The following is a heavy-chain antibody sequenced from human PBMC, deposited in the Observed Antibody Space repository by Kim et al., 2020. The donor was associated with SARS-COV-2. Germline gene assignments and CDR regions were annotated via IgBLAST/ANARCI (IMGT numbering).Heavy chain of an antibody. J-gene: IGHJ4*02. D-gene: IGHD3-16*01. Sequence: GSTNYNPSLKSRVTISVDTSKNQCSLKLSSVTAADTAVYYCARDLGGLDYWGQGTLVTVSS. CDR3: ARDLGGLDY. CDR2: GST. V-gene: IGHV4-59*01.